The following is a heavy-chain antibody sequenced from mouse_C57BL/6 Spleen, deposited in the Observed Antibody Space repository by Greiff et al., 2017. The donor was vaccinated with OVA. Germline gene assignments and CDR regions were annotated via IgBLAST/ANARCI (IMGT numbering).Heavy chain of an antibody. V-gene: IGHV2-2*01. Sequence: VQLVESGPGLVQPSQSLSITCTVSGFSLTSYGVHWVRQSPGKGLEWLGVIWSGGSTDYNAAFISRLSISKDNSKSQVFFKMNSLQADDTAIYYCATPTLDSSGYWFAYWGQGTLVTVSA. D-gene: IGHD3-2*02. J-gene: IGHJ3*01. CDR3: ATPTLDSSGYWFAY. CDR2: IWSGGST. CDR1: GFSLTSYG.